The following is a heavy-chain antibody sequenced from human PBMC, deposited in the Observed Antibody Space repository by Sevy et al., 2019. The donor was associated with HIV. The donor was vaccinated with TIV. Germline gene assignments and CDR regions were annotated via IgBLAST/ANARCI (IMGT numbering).Heavy chain of an antibody. D-gene: IGHD3-22*01. J-gene: IGHJ4*02. CDR1: GFTFSSYW. CDR2: IKQDGSEK. V-gene: IGHV3-7*01. Sequence: GGSLRLSCAASGFTFSSYWMSWVRQAPGKGLEWVANIKQDGSEKYYVDSVKGRFTISRDNAKNSLYLQMNSLRAEDXAVYYGAREAEYYYDSSGYQYYFDYWGQGTLVTVSS. CDR3: AREAEYYYDSSGYQYYFDY.